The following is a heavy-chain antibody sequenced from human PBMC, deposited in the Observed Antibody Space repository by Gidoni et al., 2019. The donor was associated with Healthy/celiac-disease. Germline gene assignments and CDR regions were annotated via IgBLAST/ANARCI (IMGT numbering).Heavy chain of an antibody. V-gene: IGHV4-4*02. Sequence: GEIYHSGSTNYNPSLKSRVTISVDKSKNQFSLKLSSVTAADTAVYYCASGAAGNFDYWGQGTLVTVSS. D-gene: IGHD6-25*01. CDR3: ASGAAGNFDY. J-gene: IGHJ4*02. CDR2: IYHSGST.